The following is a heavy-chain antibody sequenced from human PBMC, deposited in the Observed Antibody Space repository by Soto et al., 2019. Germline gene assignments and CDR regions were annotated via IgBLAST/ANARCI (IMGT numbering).Heavy chain of an antibody. Sequence: EVQLLESGGGLVQPGGSLRLSCAASGFTFSSYAMNWVRQAPGKGLEWVSVISGSGSSTYYADSVKGRFTISRDNSNNTLDLQMNGLRAEHTAVYSCASRSSGWYFDYWGQGTMVTVSS. V-gene: IGHV3-23*01. D-gene: IGHD6-19*01. J-gene: IGHJ4*02. CDR2: ISGSGSST. CDR1: GFTFSSYA. CDR3: ASRSSGWYFDY.